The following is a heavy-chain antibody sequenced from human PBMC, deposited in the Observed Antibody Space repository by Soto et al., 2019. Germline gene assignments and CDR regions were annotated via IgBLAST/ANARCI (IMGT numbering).Heavy chain of an antibody. V-gene: IGHV1-69*01. CDR3: ARARFGELLNRAFDP. CDR2: IVPFFGKA. CDR1: GGTFSSYA. D-gene: IGHD3-10*01. J-gene: IGHJ5*02. Sequence: QMQLVQSGAEVRKPGSSVKVSCKASGGTFSSYAISWVRQAPGQGLEWMGGIVPFFGKAHSAQNFQGRATITADESTSTAYMELSSLRSEDTAVYYCARARFGELLNRAFDPWGQGTLVTVSS.